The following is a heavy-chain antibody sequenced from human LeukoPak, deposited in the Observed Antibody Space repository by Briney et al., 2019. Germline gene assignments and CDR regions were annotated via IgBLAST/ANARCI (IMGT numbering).Heavy chain of an antibody. CDR3: AVYYYDSSGPFDI. Sequence: PGGSLRLSCAASGFTFSSYWMSWVRQAPGKGLEWVSAISGSGGSTYYADSVKGRFTISRDNSKNTLYLQMNSLRAEDTAVYYCAVYYYDSSGPFDIWGQGTMVTVSS. J-gene: IGHJ3*02. CDR2: ISGSGGST. D-gene: IGHD3-22*01. CDR1: GFTFSSYW. V-gene: IGHV3-23*01.